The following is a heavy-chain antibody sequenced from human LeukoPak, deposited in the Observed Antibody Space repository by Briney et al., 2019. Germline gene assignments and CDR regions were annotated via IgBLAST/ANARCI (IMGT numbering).Heavy chain of an antibody. D-gene: IGHD2-21*02. J-gene: IGHJ4*02. CDR2: MNPNSGNT. CDR1: GYTFTSYD. V-gene: IGHV1-8*01. Sequence: ASVKVSCKASGYTFTSYDINWVRQATGQGLEWMGWMNPNSGNTGYAQKFQGRVTMTRSTSISTAYMELSSLRSEDTAVYYCARVPLYCGGDCYGYWGQGTLVTVSS. CDR3: ARVPLYCGGDCYGY.